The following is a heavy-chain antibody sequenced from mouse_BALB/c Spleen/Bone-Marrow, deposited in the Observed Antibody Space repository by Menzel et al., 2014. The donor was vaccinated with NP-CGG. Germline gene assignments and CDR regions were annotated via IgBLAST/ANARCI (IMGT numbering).Heavy chain of an antibody. J-gene: IGHJ4*01. CDR1: GYTFTNYV. V-gene: IGHV1-14*01. Sequence: QLKQSGPELIKPGASVKMSCKASGYTFTNYVIHWGKQKPGQGLKWIGYINPYNDGTKYNEKFKGKATLTSDKSSSTAYMDLSSLASEDSAVYYCVRGVYYDYDEGALDYWGQGTSVTVSS. CDR3: VRGVYYDYDEGALDY. CDR2: INPYNDGT. D-gene: IGHD2-4*01.